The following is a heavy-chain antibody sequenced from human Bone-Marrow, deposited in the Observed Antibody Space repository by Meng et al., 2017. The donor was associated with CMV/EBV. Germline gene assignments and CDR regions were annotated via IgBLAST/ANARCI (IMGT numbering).Heavy chain of an antibody. CDR1: GFTFSRYA. J-gene: IGHJ4*02. D-gene: IGHD2-2*02. V-gene: IGHV3-23*01. CDR2: ISGRGDST. Sequence: GESLKISCAASGFTFSRYAMSWVRQAPGKGLEWVSGISGRGDSTSDADSVKGRFTISRDNSKNTVYLQMNSLRAEDTAIYYCAKDPRGPTAIYLYDFDYWGQGTLVTGSS. CDR3: AKDPRGPTAIYLYDFDY.